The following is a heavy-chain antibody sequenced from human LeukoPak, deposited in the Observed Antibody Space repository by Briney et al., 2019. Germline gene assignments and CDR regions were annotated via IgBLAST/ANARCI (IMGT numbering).Heavy chain of an antibody. J-gene: IGHJ3*02. CDR3: AKDLSSSWPNALGI. V-gene: IGHV3-23*01. D-gene: IGHD6-13*01. Sequence: GGSLRLSCAASGFTFSSYAMSWVRQAPGKGLEWVSAISGSATSTYYADSVKGRFTISRDNSKNTLYLQMNSLRAEDTAVYYCAKDLSSSWPNALGIWGRGTMVTVSS. CDR1: GFTFSSYA. CDR2: ISGSATST.